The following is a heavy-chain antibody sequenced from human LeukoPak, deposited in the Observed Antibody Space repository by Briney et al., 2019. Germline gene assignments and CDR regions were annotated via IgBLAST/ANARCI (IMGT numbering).Heavy chain of an antibody. CDR2: IRYDGSNK. D-gene: IGHD1-1*01. CDR1: GFTFSSYG. J-gene: IGHJ3*02. Sequence: GGSLRLSCAASGFTFSSYGMHWVRQAPGKGLEWVAFIRYDGSNKYYADSVKGRFTISRDNAKNSLYLQMNSLRAEDTAVYYCARDLPYNWNDGGAFDIWGQGTMVTVSS. CDR3: ARDLPYNWNDGGAFDI. V-gene: IGHV3-30*02.